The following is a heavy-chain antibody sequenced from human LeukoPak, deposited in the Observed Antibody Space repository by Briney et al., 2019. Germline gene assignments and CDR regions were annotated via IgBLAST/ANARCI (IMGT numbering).Heavy chain of an antibody. CDR1: GFTFSSDS. Sequence: GGSLRLSCAVSGFTFSSDSMNWVRQAPGKGLEWVSSISSGSNYIYYADSVKGRFTISRDNAKNSLYLQMNSLRAEDTAVYYSARDKIVGATYFDYWGQGTLVTVSS. CDR2: ISSGSNYI. J-gene: IGHJ4*02. V-gene: IGHV3-21*01. D-gene: IGHD1-26*01. CDR3: ARDKIVGATYFDY.